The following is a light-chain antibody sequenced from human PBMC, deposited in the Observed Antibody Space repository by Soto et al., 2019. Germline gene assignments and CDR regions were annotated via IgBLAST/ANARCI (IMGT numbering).Light chain of an antibody. V-gene: IGKV1-39*01. CDR1: QSISIY. CDR2: GAA. J-gene: IGKJ4*01. Sequence: DIQMTQSPSSLSASVGDRVTITCRAGQSISIYLNWYQQKPGRAPKLLIFGAATLHTGVPPRFSGRGSGTNFTLTISSLQPEDFATYYWQQSYTSLALTFGGGTKVEL. CDR3: QQSYTSLALT.